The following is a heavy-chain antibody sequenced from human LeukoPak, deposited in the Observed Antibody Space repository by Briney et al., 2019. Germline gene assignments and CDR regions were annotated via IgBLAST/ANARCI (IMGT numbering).Heavy chain of an antibody. CDR2: ISNTGNTM. V-gene: IGHV3-11*01. CDR3: ARGHSGLDV. J-gene: IGHJ6*02. CDR1: GFTFNNHY. Sequence: GGSLRLSCAASGFTFNNHYMSWIRQAPGKGLEWVSYISNTGNTMDYADSMKGRFTISRDNAKNSLYLQMNSLRAEDTAVYYCARGHSGLDVWGQGTTVTVSS. D-gene: IGHD3-10*01.